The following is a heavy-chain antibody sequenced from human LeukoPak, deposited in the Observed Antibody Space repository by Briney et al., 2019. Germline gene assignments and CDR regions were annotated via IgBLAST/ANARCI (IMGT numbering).Heavy chain of an antibody. CDR1: GFSLNTRDLG. CDR2: IYWDDDA. V-gene: IGHV2-5*02. J-gene: IGHJ4*02. CDR3: ARERIVAASQVFDY. D-gene: IGHD1-26*01. Sequence: SGPTLVKPTQTLTLTCTFSGFSLNTRDLGVGWIRQPPGKAPEWLAVIYWDDDARYRPSLKTRLTITKDTSKNQVVLTMTDMAPVDTATFYCARERIVAASQVFDYWGQGTPVSVPS.